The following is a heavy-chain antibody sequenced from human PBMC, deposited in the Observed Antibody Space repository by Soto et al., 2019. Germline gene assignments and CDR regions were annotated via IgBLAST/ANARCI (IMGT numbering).Heavy chain of an antibody. D-gene: IGHD2-15*01. Sequence: QVQLVESGGGVVQPGRSLRLSCAASGFTFSNYGMHWVRQAPGKGLEWVAVIWYDGSKKYYADSVKGRVTISRDNSKNTLYVQMSSLRAEDTAVYYCARDSCDHSFDNWGQGTLVTVSS. CDR2: IWYDGSKK. CDR3: ARDSCDHSFDN. CDR1: GFTFSNYG. J-gene: IGHJ4*02. V-gene: IGHV3-33*01.